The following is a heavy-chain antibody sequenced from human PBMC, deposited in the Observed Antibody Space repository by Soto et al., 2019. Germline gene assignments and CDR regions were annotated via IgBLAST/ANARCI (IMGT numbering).Heavy chain of an antibody. Sequence: QSRTHTGRVSGEKGSKNRATGEWIRKSPSRSLEWLGRTYYRSKWYNDYAVSVKSRITISPDTSNNQLSLQLNSVTPDDTAVYYCVRLIGNSWLDSWGQGTLVTVSS. CDR3: VRLIGNSWLDS. D-gene: IGHD2-8*01. V-gene: IGHV6-1*01. CDR2: TYYRSKWYN. CDR1: GEKGSKNRAT. J-gene: IGHJ5*01.